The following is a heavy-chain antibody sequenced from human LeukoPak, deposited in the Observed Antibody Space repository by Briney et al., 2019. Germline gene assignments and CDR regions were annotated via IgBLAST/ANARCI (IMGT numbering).Heavy chain of an antibody. V-gene: IGHV4-4*02. Sequence: SGTLSLTCAVSGGSISSGSWWSWVRQPPGQGLEWIGEIYHSGSTNYNPSLKSRVTISVDKSKNQFSLKLSSVTAADTAVYYCARYRGANGYYFDYWGQGTLVTVSS. CDR3: ARYRGANGYYFDY. CDR2: IYHSGST. D-gene: IGHD3-10*01. CDR1: GGSISSGSW. J-gene: IGHJ4*02.